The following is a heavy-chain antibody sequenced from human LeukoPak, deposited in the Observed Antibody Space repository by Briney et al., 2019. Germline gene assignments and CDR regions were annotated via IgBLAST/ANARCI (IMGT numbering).Heavy chain of an antibody. J-gene: IGHJ4*02. CDR1: GLTVSSNY. CDR2: IYSGGST. Sequence: GGPLRLSCAASGLTVSSNYMSWVRQAPGKGLEWVSVIYSGGSTYYADSVKGRFTISRDNSKNTLYLQMNSLRAEDTAVYYCARSYSSGCFDYWGQGTLVTVSS. CDR3: ARSYSSGCFDY. V-gene: IGHV3-66*02. D-gene: IGHD6-19*01.